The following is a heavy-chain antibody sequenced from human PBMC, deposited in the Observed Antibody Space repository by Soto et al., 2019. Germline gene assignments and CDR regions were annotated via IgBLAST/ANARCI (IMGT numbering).Heavy chain of an antibody. CDR3: AKYRRTEAEGYTLDY. J-gene: IGHJ4*02. CDR2: IYYTGST. D-gene: IGHD6-13*01. Sequence: ETLSLTCTVSGDSISNYYWSWIRQPPGKRLEWIGYIYYTGSTIYNPSLESRVTMSVDTSKNQFSLKVNSVNAADTAVYYCAKYRRTEAEGYTLDYWGQGTRVTVSS. V-gene: IGHV4-59*01. CDR1: GDSISNYY.